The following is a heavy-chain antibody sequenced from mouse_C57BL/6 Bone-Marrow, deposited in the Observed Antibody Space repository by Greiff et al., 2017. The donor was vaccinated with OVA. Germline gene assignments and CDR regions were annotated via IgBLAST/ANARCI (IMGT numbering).Heavy chain of an antibody. V-gene: IGHV1-81*01. J-gene: IGHJ2*01. CDR2: IYPRSGNT. D-gene: IGHD2-3*01. CDR3: ARFRAGGYLYYFDY. CDR1: GYTFTSYG. Sequence: QVQLQQSGAELARPGASVKLSCKASGYTFTSYGISWVKQRTGQGLEWIGEIYPRSGNTYYNEKFKGKATLTADKSSSTAYMELRSLTSEDSAVYFCARFRAGGYLYYFDYWGQGTTLTVSS.